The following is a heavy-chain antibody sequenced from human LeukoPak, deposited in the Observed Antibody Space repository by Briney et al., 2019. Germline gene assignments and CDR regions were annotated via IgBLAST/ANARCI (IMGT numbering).Heavy chain of an antibody. D-gene: IGHD3-22*01. CDR2: ISGSGGST. V-gene: IGHV3-23*01. CDR3: AKSFYDSRQIDY. Sequence: PGGSLRLSCAASGFTFDTHTMTWVRQAPGKGLEWVSAISGSGGSTYYADSVKGRFTISRDNSKNTLYLQMNSLRAEDTAVYYCAKSFYDSRQIDYWGQGTLVTVSS. J-gene: IGHJ4*02. CDR1: GFTFDTHT.